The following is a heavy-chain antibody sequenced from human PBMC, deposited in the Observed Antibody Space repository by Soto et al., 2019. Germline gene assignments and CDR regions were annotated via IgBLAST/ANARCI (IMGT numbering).Heavy chain of an antibody. V-gene: IGHV4-34*01. J-gene: IGHJ4*02. CDR3: ARGKMGDDFWSGYDFDY. CDR1: GGSFSGYY. CDR2: INHSGST. Sequence: SETLSLTCAVYGGSFSGYYWSWIRQPPGKGLEWVGEINHSGSTNYNPALKSRVTISVDTSKTQFSLKLSSVPAADTAVYYCARGKMGDDFWSGYDFDYWGQGTLVTVSS. D-gene: IGHD3-3*01.